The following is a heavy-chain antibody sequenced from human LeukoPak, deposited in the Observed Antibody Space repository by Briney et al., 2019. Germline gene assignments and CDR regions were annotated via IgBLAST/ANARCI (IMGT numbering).Heavy chain of an antibody. CDR2: IDRDATVM. CDR1: GITFSRSS. CDR3: AREGRPIAAAGDY. Sequence: GGSLRLSCAASGITFSRSSMNWVRQAPGKGLEWVSFIDRDATVMYYADSVRGRFIISRDNAKNSLYLQMNSLRADDTAVYYCAREGRPIAAAGDYWGQGTLVTVSS. D-gene: IGHD6-13*01. V-gene: IGHV3-48*04. J-gene: IGHJ4*02.